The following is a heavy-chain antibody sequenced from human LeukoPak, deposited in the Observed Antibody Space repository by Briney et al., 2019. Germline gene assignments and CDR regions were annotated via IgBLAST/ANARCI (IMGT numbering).Heavy chain of an antibody. CDR2: IYYSGRT. D-gene: IGHD5-18*01. Sequence: SETLSLNCTVSGGSITSYYWSWIRQPPGKGLEWIGYIYYSGRTNYNPSLKSRVTISVDTSKNQFSLKLSSVTAADTAVYYCARLTQLWYLVDYWGQGTLVTVSS. V-gene: IGHV4-59*08. CDR3: ARLTQLWYLVDY. J-gene: IGHJ4*02. CDR1: GGSITSYY.